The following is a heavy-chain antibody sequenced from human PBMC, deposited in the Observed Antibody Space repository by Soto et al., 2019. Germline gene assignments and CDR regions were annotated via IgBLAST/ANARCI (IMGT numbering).Heavy chain of an antibody. V-gene: IGHV3-30-3*01. CDR2: ISCDGSNK. CDR3: ARGIGYCSSTSCLKCDY. J-gene: IGHJ4*02. D-gene: IGHD2-2*01. Sequence: GGSLRLSCAASGFTFSSYAMHWVRQAPGKGLEWVAVISCDGSNKYYADSVKGRFTISRDNAKSSLYLQMNSLRAEDTALYHCARGIGYCSSTSCLKCDYWGQGTLVTVSS. CDR1: GFTFSSYA.